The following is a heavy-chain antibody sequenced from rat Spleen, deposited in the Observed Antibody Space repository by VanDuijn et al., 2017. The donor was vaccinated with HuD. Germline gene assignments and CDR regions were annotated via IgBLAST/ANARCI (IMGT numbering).Heavy chain of an antibody. D-gene: IGHD1-7*01. CDR2: ISTGGGSP. J-gene: IGHJ2*01. CDR3: TTDGHTMGMAY. CDR1: GFSFSNYS. Sequence: EVQLVESGGGLVQPGRSLKLSCAASGFSFSNYSMAWVRQAPTKGLEWVAYISTGGGSPYYRDSVKGRFTITRDNAKSTLYLQMDSLRSEDTATYYCTTDGHTMGMAYWGQGVMVTVSS. V-gene: IGHV5-27*01.